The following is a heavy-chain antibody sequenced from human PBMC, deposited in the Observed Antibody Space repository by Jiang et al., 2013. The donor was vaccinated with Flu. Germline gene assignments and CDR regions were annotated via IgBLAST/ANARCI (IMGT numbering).Heavy chain of an antibody. D-gene: IGHD4-17*01. V-gene: IGHV3-11*04. J-gene: IGHJ5*02. CDR2: ISSSGSTI. CDR3: ARDLYDYGDYLLSNGFDP. Sequence: KGLEWVSYISSSGSTIYYADSVKGRFTISRDNAKNSLYLQMNSLRAEDTAVYYCARDLYDYGDYLLSNGFDPWGQGTLVTVSS.